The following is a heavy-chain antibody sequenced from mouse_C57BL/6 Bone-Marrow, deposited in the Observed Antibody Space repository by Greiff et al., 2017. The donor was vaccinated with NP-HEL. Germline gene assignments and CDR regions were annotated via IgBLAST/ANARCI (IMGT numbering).Heavy chain of an antibody. J-gene: IGHJ2*01. V-gene: IGHV1-63*01. CDR2: IYPGGGYT. D-gene: IGHD1-1*01. Sequence: QVQLKESGAELVRPGTSVKMSCKASGYTFTNYWIGWAKQRPGHGLEWIGDIYPGGGYTNYTEKFKGKATLTADKSSSTAYMQFSSLTSEDSAIYYCARRTTVVPFDYWGQGTTLTVSS. CDR1: GYTFTNYW. CDR3: ARRTTVVPFDY.